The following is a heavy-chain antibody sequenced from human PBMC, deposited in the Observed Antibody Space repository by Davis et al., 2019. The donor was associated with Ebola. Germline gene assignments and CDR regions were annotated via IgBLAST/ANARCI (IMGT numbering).Heavy chain of an antibody. V-gene: IGHV1-18*01. CDR3: ARDAGGATLDY. CDR1: GYTFTSYD. CDR2: ISAYNGNT. D-gene: IGHD5-24*01. Sequence: ASVKVSCKASGYTFTSYDINWVRQATGQGLEWMGWISAYNGNTNYAQKLQGRVTMTTDTSKSTAYMELRSLRSDDTAIYYCARDAGGATLDYWGQGTLVTVSS. J-gene: IGHJ4*02.